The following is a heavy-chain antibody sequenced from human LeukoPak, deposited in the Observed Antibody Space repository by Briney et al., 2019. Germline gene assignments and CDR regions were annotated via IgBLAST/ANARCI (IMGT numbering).Heavy chain of an antibody. V-gene: IGHV4-38-2*01. CDR2: IYHNGGT. CDR1: GYSISSGYY. J-gene: IGHJ4*02. Sequence: PSETLSLTCGVSGYSISSGYYWGWIRQPPGKGLEWIGTIYHNGGTFYNSSLKSRVTVSVDTPKNQFSLKVNSVTAADTAVYYCARLGYDGSGSSWGQGTLVTVSS. D-gene: IGHD3-10*01. CDR3: ARLGYDGSGSS.